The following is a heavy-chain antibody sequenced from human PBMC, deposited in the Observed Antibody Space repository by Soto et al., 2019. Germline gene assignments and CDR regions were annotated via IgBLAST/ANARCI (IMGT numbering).Heavy chain of an antibody. CDR1: GFSLTDTRMG. CDR3: GRPLFSSHSGGYYFEFAS. D-gene: IGHD6-19*01. J-gene: IGHJ5*02. Sequence: GPTLVNPTETLTLTCSVSGFSLTDTRMGVSWIRQAPGKALEWLAHIISNDDKSYSTSLKSRLTISKDTSKSQVVLRMTNMDPVDTGWYNFGRPLFSSHSGGYYFEFASWGPGNLVTGS. V-gene: IGHV2-26*01. CDR2: IISNDDK.